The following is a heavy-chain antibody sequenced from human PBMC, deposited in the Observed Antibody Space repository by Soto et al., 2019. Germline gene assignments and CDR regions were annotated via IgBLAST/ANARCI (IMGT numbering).Heavy chain of an antibody. V-gene: IGHV4-34*01. D-gene: IGHD3-10*01. Sequence: PSETLSLTCAVYGGSFSGYYWSWIRQPPGKGLEWIGEINHSGSTNYNPSLKSRVTISVDTSKNQFSLKLSSVTAADTAVYYCARGVPKNYYGSGPTYYYYYMDVWGKGTTVS. CDR2: INHSGST. CDR1: GGSFSGYY. J-gene: IGHJ6*03. CDR3: ARGVPKNYYGSGPTYYYYYMDV.